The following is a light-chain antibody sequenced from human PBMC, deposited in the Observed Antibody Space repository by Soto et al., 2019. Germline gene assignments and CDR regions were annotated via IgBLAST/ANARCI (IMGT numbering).Light chain of an antibody. Sequence: EIVMTQFPATLSVSPGERATLSCRASQSVSSNLVWYQQKPGQPPRLLIHGASTRAPGFPARFSGSGSGTDFTLTISSLQSEDFAVYYCQQYDNWPWTFGQGTKVEIK. CDR1: QSVSSN. CDR3: QQYDNWPWT. CDR2: GAS. J-gene: IGKJ1*01. V-gene: IGKV3-15*01.